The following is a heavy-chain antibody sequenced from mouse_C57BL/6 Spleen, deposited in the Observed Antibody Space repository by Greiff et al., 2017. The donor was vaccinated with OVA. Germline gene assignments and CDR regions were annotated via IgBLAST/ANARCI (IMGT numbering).Heavy chain of an antibody. Sequence: QVQLQQPGAELVRPGSSVKLSCKASGYTFTSYWMHRVKQRPIQGLEWIGNIDPSDSETHYNQKFKDKATLTVDKSSSTAYMQLSSLTSEDSAVYYCARSASKAFAYWGQGTLVTVSA. CDR2: IDPSDSET. V-gene: IGHV1-52*01. CDR1: GYTFTSYW. D-gene: IGHD6-1*01. CDR3: ARSASKAFAY. J-gene: IGHJ3*01.